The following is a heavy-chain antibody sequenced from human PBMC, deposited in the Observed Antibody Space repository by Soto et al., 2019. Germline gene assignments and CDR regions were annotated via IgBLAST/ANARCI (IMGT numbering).Heavy chain of an antibody. V-gene: IGHV4-4*07. CDR3: ARADVAGTDYYYYYGMDL. Sequence: SETLSLTCTVSRGSITSYYWSWIRQPPGKGLEWIGRIYTSGSTNYNPSLKSRVTMSVDTSKNQFSLKLSSVTAADTAVYYCARADVAGTDYYYYYGMDLWGQGTTVS. CDR1: RGSITSYY. J-gene: IGHJ6*02. CDR2: IYTSGST. D-gene: IGHD6-19*01.